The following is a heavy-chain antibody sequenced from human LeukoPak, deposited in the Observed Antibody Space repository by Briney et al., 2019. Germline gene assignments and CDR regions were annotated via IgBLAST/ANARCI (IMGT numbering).Heavy chain of an antibody. D-gene: IGHD6-13*01. CDR2: IYYSGST. CDR1: GGSISSSSYY. J-gene: IGHJ4*02. CDR3: AREPGIAAADHFDY. V-gene: IGHV4-39*02. Sequence: PSETLSLTCTVSGGSISSSSYYWGWIRQPPGKGLEWIGSIYYSGSTYYNPSLKSRVTISVDTSKNQFYLKLSSVTAADTAVYYCAREPGIAAADHFDYWGQGTLVTVSS.